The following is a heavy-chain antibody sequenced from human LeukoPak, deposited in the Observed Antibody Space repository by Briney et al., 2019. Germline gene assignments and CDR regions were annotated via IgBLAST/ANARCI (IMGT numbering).Heavy chain of an antibody. V-gene: IGHV4-59*08. D-gene: IGHD3-10*01. CDR1: GGSISSYY. CDR3: ARAPVGGGYFDY. CDR2: IYYSGST. Sequence: PSETLSLTCTVSGGSISSYYWNWIRQPPGKGLEWIGYIYYSGSTNYNPSLKSRVTISLDTSKNQFSLKLSSVTAADTAVYYCARAPVGGGYFDYWGQGTLVTVSS. J-gene: IGHJ4*02.